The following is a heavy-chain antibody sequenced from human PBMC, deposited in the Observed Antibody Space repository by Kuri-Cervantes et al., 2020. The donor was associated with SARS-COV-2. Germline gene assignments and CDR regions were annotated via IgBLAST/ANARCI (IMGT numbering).Heavy chain of an antibody. J-gene: IGHJ4*02. CDR1: GGSFSGYY. CDR3: ARGRGAWRPIAALFFDY. D-gene: IGHD6-6*01. V-gene: IGHV4-34*01. CDR2: INHSGST. Sequence: SETLSLTCAVYGGSFSGYYWCWIRQPPGKGLEWVGEINHSGSTNYNPSLKSRVTISVDTSKNQFSLKLSSVTAADTAVYYCARGRGAWRPIAALFFDYWGQGTLVTVSS.